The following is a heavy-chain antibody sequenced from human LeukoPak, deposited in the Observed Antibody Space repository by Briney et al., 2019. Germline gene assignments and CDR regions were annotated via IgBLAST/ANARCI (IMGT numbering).Heavy chain of an antibody. CDR1: GYTFTGYY. Sequence: ASVKVSFTASGYTFTGYYMHLVRQAPGQGLEWMGWINPNSGGTNYAQKFQGRVTMTRDTSISTAYMELSRLRSDDTAVYYCARLTSIGFDYWGQGTLVTVSS. V-gene: IGHV1-2*02. CDR2: INPNSGGT. J-gene: IGHJ4*02. CDR3: ARLTSIGFDY. D-gene: IGHD1-20*01.